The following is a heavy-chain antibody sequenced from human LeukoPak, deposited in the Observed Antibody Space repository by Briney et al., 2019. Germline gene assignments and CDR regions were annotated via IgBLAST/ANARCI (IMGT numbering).Heavy chain of an antibody. CDR2: TKQDGSEK. D-gene: IGHD3-3*01. J-gene: IGHJ4*02. CDR3: ARAKQPSTIFGVVRNPYYFDY. CDR1: GFTFSSYR. Sequence: GGSLRLSCAASGFTFSSYRMSWVRQAPGKGLEWVANTKQDGSEKYYVDSVKGRFTISRDNAKNSLYLQMNSLRAEDTAVYYCARAKQPSTIFGVVRNPYYFDYWGQGTLVTVSS. V-gene: IGHV3-7*01.